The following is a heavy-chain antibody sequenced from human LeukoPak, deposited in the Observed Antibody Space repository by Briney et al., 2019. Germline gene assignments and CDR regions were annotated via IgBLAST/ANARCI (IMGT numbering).Heavy chain of an antibody. Sequence: SETLSLTCTVSGGSISSDYWCWSRHPPGKGLEWIGYIYYSGSTNYNPSLKSRATISVDTSMSQFSLRVSAVAAADRAVYYCARDSTPGTNLNWFDRWGQGTMVTVSS. CDR2: IYYSGST. V-gene: IGHV4-59*01. CDR1: GGSISSDY. CDR3: ARDSTPGTNLNWFDR. J-gene: IGHJ5*02. D-gene: IGHD1-1*01.